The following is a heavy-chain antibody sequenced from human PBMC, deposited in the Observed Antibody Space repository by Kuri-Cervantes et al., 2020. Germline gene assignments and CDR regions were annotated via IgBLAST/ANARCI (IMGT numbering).Heavy chain of an antibody. D-gene: IGHD2-15*01. V-gene: IGHV4-34*09. CDR3: ASGYCSGGSCYRWSNWFDP. CDR1: GGSFSGYY. J-gene: IGHJ5*02. Sequence: LSLTCAVYGGSFSGYYWSWIRQPPGKGLEWIGEINHSGSTNYNPSLKSRVTISVDTSKNQFSLKLSSVTAADTAVYYCASGYCSGGSCYRWSNWFDPWGQGTLVTVSS. CDR2: INHSGST.